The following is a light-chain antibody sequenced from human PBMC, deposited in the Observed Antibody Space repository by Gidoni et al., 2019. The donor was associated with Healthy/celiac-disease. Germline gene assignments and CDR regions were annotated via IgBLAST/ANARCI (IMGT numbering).Light chain of an antibody. Sequence: EIVLTQSPATLSLSPGERATLSCRASQSVSSYLAWYQQKPGQAPRLLIYDASNRATGIPARFSGSGSGTDFTLTISSLEPEDFAVYYCQQRSNWPPKFXQXTKVXIK. CDR1: QSVSSY. V-gene: IGKV3-11*01. CDR2: DAS. CDR3: QQRSNWPPK. J-gene: IGKJ1*01.